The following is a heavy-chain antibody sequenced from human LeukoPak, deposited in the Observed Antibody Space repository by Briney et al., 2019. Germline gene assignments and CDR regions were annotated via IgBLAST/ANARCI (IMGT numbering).Heavy chain of an antibody. CDR2: IYYSGSP. Sequence: SETLSLTCTVSSDSISSSSYQWGWIPQPPGKGLEWIGAIYYSGSPYYNPSRTSRVTISEDKSQYQFSLKLSSVTAAGSALYFWPGVHTVTFFDYWGQGTLVTVSS. D-gene: IGHD4-17*01. J-gene: IGHJ4*02. V-gene: IGHV4-39*07. CDR1: SDSISSSSYQ. CDR3: PGVHTVTFFDY.